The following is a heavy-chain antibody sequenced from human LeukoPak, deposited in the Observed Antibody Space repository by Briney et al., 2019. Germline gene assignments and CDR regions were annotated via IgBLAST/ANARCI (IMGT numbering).Heavy chain of an antibody. Sequence: WGYLSFYCAASGFTFSSKSMNWVRQAPGKGLEWCLSISSSSSYIDYADSVKGRFTISRDNAKTSLDLQMISLRAEDTAVYYCARVVMDTAMVTYFFDYWGQQTLVTVPS. CDR2: ISSSSSYI. D-gene: IGHD5-18*01. V-gene: IGHV3-21*01. CDR3: ARVVMDTAMVTYFFDY. CDR1: GFTFSSKS. J-gene: IGHJ4*02.